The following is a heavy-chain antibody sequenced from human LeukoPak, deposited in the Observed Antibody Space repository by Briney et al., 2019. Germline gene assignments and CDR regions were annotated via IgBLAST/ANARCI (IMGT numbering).Heavy chain of an antibody. J-gene: IGHJ4*02. CDR1: GFTFSACA. Sequence: GGSLRLSCAASGFTFSACAKSWVRQGQGKGMGLVSIIGGSGYSIYYGDSVKGRFTTSRDYSKNALYLQMNILRAEDTAIYYCVKGGAFGSGSYFDYWGQGTLVIVSS. CDR2: IGGSGYSI. CDR3: VKGGAFGSGSYFDY. D-gene: IGHD3-10*01. V-gene: IGHV3-23*01.